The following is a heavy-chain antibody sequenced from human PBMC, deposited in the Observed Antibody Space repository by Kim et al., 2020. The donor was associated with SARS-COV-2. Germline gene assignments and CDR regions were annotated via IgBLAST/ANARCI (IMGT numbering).Heavy chain of an antibody. J-gene: IGHJ4*02. CDR1: GGTFSSYA. D-gene: IGHD5-12*01. CDR3: ARDQGEMATIIFDY. Sequence: SVKVSCKASGGTFSSYAISWVRQAPGQGLEWMGGIIPIFGTANYAQKFQGRVTITADESTSTAYMELSSLRSEDTAVYYCARDQGEMATIIFDYWGQGTLVTVSS. V-gene: IGHV1-69*13. CDR2: IIPIFGTA.